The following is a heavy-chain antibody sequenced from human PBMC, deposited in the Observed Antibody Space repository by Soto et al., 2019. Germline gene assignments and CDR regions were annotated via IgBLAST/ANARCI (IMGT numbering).Heavy chain of an antibody. CDR3: ARDKAHMSIAARPYYYGMDV. Sequence: PGGSLRLSCAASGFTFSSYGMHWVRQAQGKGLEWVAVIWYDGSNKYYADSVKGRFTISRDNSKNTLYLQMNSLRAEDTAVYYCARDKAHMSIAARPYYYGMDVWGQGTTVTVSS. V-gene: IGHV3-33*01. CDR2: IWYDGSNK. J-gene: IGHJ6*02. D-gene: IGHD6-6*01. CDR1: GFTFSSYG.